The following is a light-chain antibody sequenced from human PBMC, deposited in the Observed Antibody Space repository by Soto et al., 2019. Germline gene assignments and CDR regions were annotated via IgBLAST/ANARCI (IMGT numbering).Light chain of an antibody. CDR1: YSNIGDNY. CDR3: AVWDSSLSALV. CDR2: DNN. V-gene: IGLV1-51*01. J-gene: IGLJ2*01. Sequence: QSVLTQPPSVSAAPGQTVTISCSGSYSNIGDNYVSWYRQVPGTTPKLLIYDNNKRASRIPDRFSGSKSATSATLGITGLQTGDEADYYCAVWDSSLSALVFGGGTKVTVL.